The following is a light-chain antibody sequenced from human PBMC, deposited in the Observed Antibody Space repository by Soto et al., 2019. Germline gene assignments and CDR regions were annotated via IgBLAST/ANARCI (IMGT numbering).Light chain of an antibody. CDR2: GAS. CDR3: QQYGSSLLT. J-gene: IGKJ4*01. V-gene: IGKV3-20*01. CDR1: QSVSSSY. Sequence: EIVLTQSPGTLSLSPGERATLSCRASQSVSSSYLAWYQQKPGQAPRLLIYGASSRATGIPDRFSGSGCGTDVTLTISRLGPEDFAVYYCQQYGSSLLTFGGGTKVEIK.